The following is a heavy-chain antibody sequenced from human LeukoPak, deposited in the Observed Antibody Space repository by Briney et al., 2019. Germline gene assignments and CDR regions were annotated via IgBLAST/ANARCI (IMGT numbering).Heavy chain of an antibody. J-gene: IGHJ6*02. Sequence: GGSLRLSCAASGFTFSKSWMSWVRQAPGQGLEWVAAIQDDGSVKDYVDSVKGRFTISRDNAKNSLYLQMNRLRAEDTAVYYCATYTNWVAGDVWGQGTTVSVSS. V-gene: IGHV3-7*01. CDR3: ATYTNWVAGDV. CDR2: IQDDGSVK. D-gene: IGHD1-1*01. CDR1: GFTFSKSW.